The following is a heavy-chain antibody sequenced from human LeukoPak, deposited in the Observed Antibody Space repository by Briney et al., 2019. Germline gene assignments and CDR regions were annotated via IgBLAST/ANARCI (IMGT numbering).Heavy chain of an antibody. D-gene: IGHD5-12*01. J-gene: IGHJ4*02. CDR1: GFTFSNYD. V-gene: IGHV3-13*01. CDR2: IGITGDT. CDR3: AKRAYSGYDFFDY. Sequence: GGSLRLSCAASGFTFSNYDMHWVRQGTGKGLEWVSVIGITGDTYYPGSVKGRFTISRENAKNSLYLQMNSLRAGDTAVYYCAKRAYSGYDFFDYWGQGTLVTVSS.